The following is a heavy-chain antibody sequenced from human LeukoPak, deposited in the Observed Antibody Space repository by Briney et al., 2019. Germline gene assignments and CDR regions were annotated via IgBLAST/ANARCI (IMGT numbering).Heavy chain of an antibody. CDR3: ARGSWVVPAATDY. V-gene: IGHV4-34*01. D-gene: IGHD2-2*01. Sequence: TSETLSLTCAVYGGSFSGYYWSWIRQPPGKGLEWIGEINHSGSTNYNPSLKSRVTISVDTSKNQFSLKLSSVTAADTAVYYCARGSWVVPAATDYWGQGTLVTVSS. J-gene: IGHJ4*02. CDR1: GGSFSGYY. CDR2: INHSGST.